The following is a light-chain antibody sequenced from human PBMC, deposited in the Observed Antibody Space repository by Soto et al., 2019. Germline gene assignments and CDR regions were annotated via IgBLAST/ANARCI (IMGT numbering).Light chain of an antibody. CDR3: QQYHNWPVT. CDR2: GAS. J-gene: IGKJ4*01. CDR1: QSVSNN. V-gene: IGKV3-15*01. Sequence: EIVLTQSPGTLSLSPGERATLSCRASQSVSNNYLAWYQQKPGQAPRLLIYGASNRATGIPPRFSASGSGTDFTLTVNSLQSEDIAVYYCQQYHNWPVTFGGGTKVDIK.